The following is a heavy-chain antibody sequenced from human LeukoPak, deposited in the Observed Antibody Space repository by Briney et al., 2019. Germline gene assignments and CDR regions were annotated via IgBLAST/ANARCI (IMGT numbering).Heavy chain of an antibody. D-gene: IGHD5-12*01. V-gene: IGHV4-34*01. J-gene: IGHJ4*02. CDR3: ARVSGYDLNFRD. CDR2: INHSGSS. CDR1: GGSFRGYY. Sequence: SETLSLTCAVYGGSFRGYYWSWIRQPPGKGLEWIGEINHSGSSKYNPSLKSRVTISVDTSKNQFSLKLSSVTAADTAVYYCARVSGYDLNFRDWGQGTLVTVSS.